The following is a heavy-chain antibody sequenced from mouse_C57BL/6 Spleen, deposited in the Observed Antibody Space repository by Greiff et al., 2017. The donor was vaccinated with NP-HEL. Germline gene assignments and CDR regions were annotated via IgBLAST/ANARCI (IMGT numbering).Heavy chain of an antibody. CDR3: AGYYAMDY. Sequence: DAGGGLVQPKGSLKLSCAASGFSFNTYAMNWVRQAPGKGLEWVARIRSKSNNYATYYADSVKDRFTISRDDSESMLYLQMNNLKTEDTAMYYCAGYYAMDYWGQGTSVTVSS. CDR1: GFSFNTYA. J-gene: IGHJ4*01. V-gene: IGHV10-1*01. CDR2: IRSKSNNYAT.